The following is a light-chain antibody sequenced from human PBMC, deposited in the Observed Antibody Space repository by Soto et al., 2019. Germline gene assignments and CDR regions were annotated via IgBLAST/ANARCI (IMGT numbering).Light chain of an antibody. J-gene: IGKJ2*01. CDR1: QSVSSNY. CDR3: QQYASSPFT. V-gene: IGKV3-20*01. CDR2: GAS. Sequence: EIVLTQSPGTLPLSPGERATLSCRASQSVSSNYLVWYQQTPGQAPRPIIYGASSRATSLPDRFRGSGAGADFTLTSSRLEPEDFAVYYCQQYASSPFTFGQGTKLEIK.